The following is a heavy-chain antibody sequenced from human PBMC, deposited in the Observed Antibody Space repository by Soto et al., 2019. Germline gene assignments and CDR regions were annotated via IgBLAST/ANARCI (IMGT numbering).Heavy chain of an antibody. J-gene: IGHJ5*02. V-gene: IGHV1-69*01. CDR1: GGTFSSYA. CDR3: ARVPPWKDTAMAKRTWFDP. D-gene: IGHD5-18*01. CDR2: IIPIFGTA. Sequence: QVQLVQSGAEVKKPGSSVKVSCKASGGTFSSYAISWVRQAPGQGLEWMGGIIPIFGTANYAQKLQGRVTITADESTSTAYMELSSLRSEDTAVYYCARVPPWKDTAMAKRTWFDPWGQGTLVTVSS.